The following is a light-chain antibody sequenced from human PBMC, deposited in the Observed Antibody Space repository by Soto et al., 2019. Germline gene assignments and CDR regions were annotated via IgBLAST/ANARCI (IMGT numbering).Light chain of an antibody. V-gene: IGLV2-14*03. J-gene: IGLJ2*01. CDR3: TSWTTSTTMI. Sequence: SLLTQPASVSGSPGQSITISCPGTSSDIGAYNFVSWYQQHPGKAPKLMLYDVNIRLSGVSNRFSGSKSGNTASLTISGLQAEDEADYYCTSWTTSTTMIFGGGTKVTVL. CDR2: DVN. CDR1: SSDIGAYNF.